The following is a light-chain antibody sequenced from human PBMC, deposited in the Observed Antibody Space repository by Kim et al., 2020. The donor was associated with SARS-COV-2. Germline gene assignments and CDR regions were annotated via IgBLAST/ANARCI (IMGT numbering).Light chain of an antibody. CDR3: QVWDSSTVI. CDR1: NVGSKN. CDR2: RDR. Sequence: SVARGQTATSPCGGSNVGSKNVHWYQQRPGQAPGLVIYRDRNRPSGIPERFSGSNSGNTATLTITGAQAGDEADYYCQVWDSSTVIFGGGTQLTVL. J-gene: IGLJ2*01. V-gene: IGLV3-9*01.